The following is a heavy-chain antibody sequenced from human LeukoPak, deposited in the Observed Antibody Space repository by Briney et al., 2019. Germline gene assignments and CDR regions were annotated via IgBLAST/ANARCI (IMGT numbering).Heavy chain of an antibody. J-gene: IGHJ3*02. CDR3: ARGRAYYDSSGYSLDAFDI. D-gene: IGHD3-22*01. Sequence: ASVKVSCKASGYTFTSYDINWVRQATGQGLEWMGWMNPNSGNTGYAQKFQGRVTITRNTSISTAYMELSSLRSEDTAVYYCARGRAYYDSSGYSLDAFDILGQGTMVTVSS. CDR2: MNPNSGNT. CDR1: GYTFTSYD. V-gene: IGHV1-8*03.